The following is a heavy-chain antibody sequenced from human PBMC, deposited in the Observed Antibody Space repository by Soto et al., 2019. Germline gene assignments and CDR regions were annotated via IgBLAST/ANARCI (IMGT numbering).Heavy chain of an antibody. CDR1: GFTFSSYG. V-gene: IGHV3-33*01. J-gene: IGHJ4*02. CDR2: IWYDGSNK. Sequence: GGSLRLSCAASGFTFSSYGMHWVRQAPGKGLEWVAVIWYDGSNKYYADSVKGRFTISRDNSKNTLYLQMDSLRAEDTAVYYCARGSYYDSSGYYELRPFDYWGQGTLVTVSS. D-gene: IGHD3-22*01. CDR3: ARGSYYDSSGYYELRPFDY.